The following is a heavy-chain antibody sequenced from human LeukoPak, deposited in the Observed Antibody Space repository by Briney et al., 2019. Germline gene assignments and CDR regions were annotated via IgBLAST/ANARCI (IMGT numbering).Heavy chain of an antibody. J-gene: IGHJ4*02. CDR2: ISSSSSTI. Sequence: GGSLRLSCAVSGFTFSRYSMNWVRQAPGKGLEWLSYISSSSSTIYYADSVKGRFTISRDNAKNSLYLQMNSLRDEDTAVYYCATNLAIHFDYWGPGTLRSVSS. D-gene: IGHD2-21*01. CDR1: GFTFSRYS. CDR3: ATNLAIHFDY. V-gene: IGHV3-48*02.